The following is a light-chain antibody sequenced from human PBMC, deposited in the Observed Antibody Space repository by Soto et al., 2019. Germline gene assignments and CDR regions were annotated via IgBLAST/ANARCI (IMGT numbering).Light chain of an antibody. J-gene: IGKJ1*01. Sequence: DILMTQSPSTLSASVGDRVTITCRASQSISSWLAWYQQKPGKAPKLLIYDASSLESGVPSRFSGSGSGTVFTLTISSLQPDDFATYYCQQYNSYWTFGQGTKV. CDR1: QSISSW. CDR3: QQYNSYWT. V-gene: IGKV1-5*01. CDR2: DAS.